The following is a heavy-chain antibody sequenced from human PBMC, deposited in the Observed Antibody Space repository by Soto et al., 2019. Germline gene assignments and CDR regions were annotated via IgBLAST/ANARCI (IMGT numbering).Heavy chain of an antibody. CDR1: GGSISSGGYY. Sequence: SETLSLTCTVSGGSISSGGYYWSWIRQHPGKGLEWIGYIYYSGSTYYNPSLKSRVTISVDTSKNQFSLKLSSVTAADTAVYYCARLWYSSSRGDWFDPWGQGTLVTVSS. D-gene: IGHD6-6*01. CDR2: IYYSGST. CDR3: ARLWYSSSRGDWFDP. J-gene: IGHJ5*02. V-gene: IGHV4-31*03.